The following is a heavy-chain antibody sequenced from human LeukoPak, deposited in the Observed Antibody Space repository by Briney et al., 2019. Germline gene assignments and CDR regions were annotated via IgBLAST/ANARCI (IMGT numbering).Heavy chain of an antibody. CDR3: ARSEYYYGSGSYYSDY. Sequence: SETLSLTCAVYGGSFSGYYWSWLRQPPGKGLEWLGEINHSGSTNYNPSLKSRVTISVDTSKNQFSLKLSSVTAADTAVYYCARSEYYYGSGSYYSDYWGQGTLVTVSS. V-gene: IGHV4-34*01. D-gene: IGHD3-10*01. CDR2: INHSGST. CDR1: GGSFSGYY. J-gene: IGHJ4*02.